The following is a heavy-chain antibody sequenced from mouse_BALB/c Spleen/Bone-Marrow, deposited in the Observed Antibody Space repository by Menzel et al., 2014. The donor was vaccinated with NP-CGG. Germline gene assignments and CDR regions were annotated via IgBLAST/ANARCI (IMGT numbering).Heavy chain of an antibody. CDR1: GFNIKDTY. Sequence: EVKLMESGAELVKPGASVKLSCTASGFNIKDTYMHWVKQRPEQGLEWIGRIDPANGNTKYDPKFQGKATITADTSSNTAYLQLSSLTSEDTAVYYCARYGNYCYAMDYWGQGTSVTASS. D-gene: IGHD2-1*01. CDR3: ARYGNYCYAMDY. V-gene: IGHV14-3*02. CDR2: IDPANGNT. J-gene: IGHJ4*01.